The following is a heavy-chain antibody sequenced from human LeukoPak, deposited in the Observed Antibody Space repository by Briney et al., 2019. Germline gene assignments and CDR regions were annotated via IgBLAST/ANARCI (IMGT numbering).Heavy chain of an antibody. CDR2: IYYSGST. J-gene: IGHJ5*02. CDR1: GGSISSYY. CDR3: ARGTGDYDFWSGYYLLWFDP. D-gene: IGHD3-3*01. Sequence: SETLSLTCTVSGGSISSYYWSWIRQPPGKGQEWIGYIYYSGSTNYNPSLKSRVTISVDTSKNQFSLKLSSVTAADTAVYYCARGTGDYDFWSGYYLLWFDPWGQGTLVTVSS. V-gene: IGHV4-59*01.